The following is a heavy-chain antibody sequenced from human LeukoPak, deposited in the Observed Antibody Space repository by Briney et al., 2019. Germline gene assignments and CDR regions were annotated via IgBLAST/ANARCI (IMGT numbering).Heavy chain of an antibody. Sequence: SGTLSLTCGVSGGSISNTNWWTWVRQPPGKGLEWIGEINHSGYTNYNPSLKSRVTISVDTSKNQFSLKLSSVTAADTAVYYCARGAPGVSAFDIWGQGTMVTVSS. V-gene: IGHV4-4*02. D-gene: IGHD3-10*01. J-gene: IGHJ3*02. CDR3: ARGAPGVSAFDI. CDR2: INHSGYT. CDR1: GGSISNTNW.